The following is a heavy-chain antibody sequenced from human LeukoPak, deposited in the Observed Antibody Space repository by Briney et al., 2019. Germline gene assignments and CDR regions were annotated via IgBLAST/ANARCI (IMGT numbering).Heavy chain of an antibody. CDR1: GFTFSSYA. Sequence: PGGSLRLSCSASGFTFSSYAMHWVRQAPGKGLEYVSAISSNGGSTYYADSVKGRFTISRDNSKNTLYLQMSSTRAEDTAVYYCVKLGVDGDYFSDVVFDYWGQGTLVTVSS. D-gene: IGHD2-21*02. CDR3: VKLGVDGDYFSDVVFDY. V-gene: IGHV3-64D*06. J-gene: IGHJ4*02. CDR2: ISSNGGST.